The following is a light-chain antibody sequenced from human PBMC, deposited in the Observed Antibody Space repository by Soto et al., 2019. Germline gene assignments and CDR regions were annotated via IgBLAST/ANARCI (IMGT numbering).Light chain of an antibody. V-gene: IGKV3-15*01. CDR1: QSISSD. CDR3: QQYNNWPPNT. CDR2: RAS. J-gene: IGKJ4*01. Sequence: EIVLTPSPATLSVSPGERATLSCRASQSISSDLAWYQQKPGQAPSLLIYRASTRATGVPDRFSGSGSGTEFTLTISSLQSEDFAVYYCQQYNNWPPNTFGGGTKVDIK.